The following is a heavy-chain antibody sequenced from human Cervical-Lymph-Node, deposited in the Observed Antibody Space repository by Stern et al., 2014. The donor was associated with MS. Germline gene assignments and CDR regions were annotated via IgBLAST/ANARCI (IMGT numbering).Heavy chain of an antibody. CDR2: IFYSGVT. CDR3: ARSGGNHYDSSDYSTRDAFDS. J-gene: IGHJ4*02. Sequence: QVQLQESGPRLVKPSETLSLTCTVSRGSISNYSWNWIRQPPGKGLEWIGFIFYSGVTKYNPSLRSRVTMSLDTSTNQFSLKLTSASAADTAVYYCARSGGNHYDSSDYSTRDAFDSWGQGTLVTVSS. V-gene: IGHV4-59*01. D-gene: IGHD3-22*01. CDR1: RGSISNYS.